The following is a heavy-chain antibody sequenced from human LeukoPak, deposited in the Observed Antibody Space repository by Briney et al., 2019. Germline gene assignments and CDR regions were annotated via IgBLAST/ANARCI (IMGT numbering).Heavy chain of an antibody. Sequence: PGGSLRLSCAASEFSVGSNYMTWVRQAPGKGLEWVSLIYSGGSTYYADSVKGRFTISRDNAKNSLYLQMNSLRAEDTAVYYCARDGIIAQKGRSPNNYYYMDVWGKGTTVTVSS. CDR1: EFSVGSNY. CDR2: IYSGGST. CDR3: ARDGIIAQKGRSPNNYYYMDV. V-gene: IGHV3-66*01. D-gene: IGHD1-26*01. J-gene: IGHJ6*03.